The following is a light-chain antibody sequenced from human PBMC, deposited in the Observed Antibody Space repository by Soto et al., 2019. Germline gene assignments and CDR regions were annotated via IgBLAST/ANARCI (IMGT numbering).Light chain of an antibody. CDR3: QQYNNWPPLT. CDR1: QSISSS. CDR2: GAP. V-gene: IGKV3-15*01. Sequence: MTQSPSTLSASVGDRVTITCRASQSISSSLAWYQQTPGRAPRLLIYGAPNRATDIPTRFSGSGSGTEFTLTISGLQSEDFAVYYCQQYNNWPPLTFGGGTKVDIK. J-gene: IGKJ4*01.